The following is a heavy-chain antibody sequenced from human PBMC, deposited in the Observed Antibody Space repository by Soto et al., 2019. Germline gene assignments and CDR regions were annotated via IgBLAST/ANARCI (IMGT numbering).Heavy chain of an antibody. V-gene: IGHV4-31*03. J-gene: IGHJ5*02. Sequence: QVQLQESGPGLVKPSQTLSLTCTVSGGSINSANYYWNWIRQHPGKGLEWIGYISYSGPTSYNPSPKSRVTITVDTSNNQFSLKLRSVTAADTAVYYCARLSITTTGGWFDPWGQGTLVTVSS. CDR2: ISYSGPT. CDR3: ARLSITTTGGWFDP. D-gene: IGHD6-13*01. CDR1: GGSINSANYY.